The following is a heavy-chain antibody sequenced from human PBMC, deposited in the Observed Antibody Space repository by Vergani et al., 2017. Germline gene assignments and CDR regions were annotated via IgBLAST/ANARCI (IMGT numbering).Heavy chain of an antibody. V-gene: IGHV4-61*02. J-gene: IGHJ4*02. CDR3: ERGSFLGGSCSRPLFDY. Sequence: QVQLQESGPGLVRPSQTLSLICTVSGGSMSSGSSYWSWIRQSAGKGLEWIGRIHTSGNTNYNPSLKSRVTMSEDTSKNQFSLHLTSVTAADTAVYYCERGSFLGGSCSRPLFDYWGRGTLVTVSS. D-gene: IGHD2-15*01. CDR2: IHTSGNT. CDR1: GGSMSSGSSY.